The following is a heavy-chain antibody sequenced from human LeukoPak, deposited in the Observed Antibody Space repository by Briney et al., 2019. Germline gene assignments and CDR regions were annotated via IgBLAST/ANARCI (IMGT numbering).Heavy chain of an antibody. Sequence: GGSLRLSCAASGFTVSSNYMSWVRQAPGKGLEWVSVIYSGGSTYYADSVKGRFTISRDNAKNTLYLQMNSLRAEDTAVYYCARESLWDYYDSSGYVLGYWGQGTLVTVSS. J-gene: IGHJ4*02. CDR2: IYSGGST. CDR3: ARESLWDYYDSSGYVLGY. V-gene: IGHV3-53*01. CDR1: GFTVSSNY. D-gene: IGHD3-22*01.